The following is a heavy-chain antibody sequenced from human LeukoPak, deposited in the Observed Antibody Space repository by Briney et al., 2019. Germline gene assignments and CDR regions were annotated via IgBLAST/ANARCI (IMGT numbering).Heavy chain of an antibody. D-gene: IGHD5-18*01. J-gene: IGHJ4*02. CDR3: ARSRGYTDGQTIDY. V-gene: IGHV4-39*07. CDR1: GGSISTSSYY. Sequence: SETLSLTCTASGGSISTSSYYWGWIRQPPGKGLEWIGNMYYSGRTYYNPSLKSRVTISLDTSKNQFSLKLSSVTAADTAVYYCARSRGYTDGQTIDYWGQGTLVTVSS. CDR2: MYYSGRT.